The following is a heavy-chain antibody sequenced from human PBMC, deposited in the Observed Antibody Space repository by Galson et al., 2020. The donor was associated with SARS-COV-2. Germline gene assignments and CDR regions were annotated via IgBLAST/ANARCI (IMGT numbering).Heavy chain of an antibody. CDR3: ARRLLFRHYMDV. CDR2: IYHSGST. Sequence: SETLSLTCTVSGYSISSGYYWGWIRQPPGKGLEWIGSIYHSGSTYYNPSLKSRVTISVDTSKNQFSLNLSSVSAADTAVYYCARRLLFRHYMDVWGKGTTVTVSS. V-gene: IGHV4-38-2*02. J-gene: IGHJ6*03. D-gene: IGHD2-21*02. CDR1: GYSISSGYY.